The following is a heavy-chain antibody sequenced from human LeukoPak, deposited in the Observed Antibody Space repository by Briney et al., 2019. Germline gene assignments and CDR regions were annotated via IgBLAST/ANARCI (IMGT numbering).Heavy chain of an antibody. CDR1: GFTFSSYS. D-gene: IGHD6-13*01. Sequence: GGSLRLSCAASGFTFSSYSMNWVRQAPGKGLEWVSYISSSSSTIYYADSVKGRFTISRDNAKNSLYLQMNSLRAEDTAVYYCARDSLTGYSSSWYYDYWGQGTLVTVSS. CDR2: ISSSSSTI. CDR3: ARDSLTGYSSSWYYDY. V-gene: IGHV3-48*01. J-gene: IGHJ4*02.